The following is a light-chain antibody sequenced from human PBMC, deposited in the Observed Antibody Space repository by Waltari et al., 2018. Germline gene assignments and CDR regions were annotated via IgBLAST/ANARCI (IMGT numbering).Light chain of an antibody. Sequence: DIVMTQSPDSLAGSLGERVTINCRSSQNLLYTSDNKNYLAWFQQKPGQPPKLLIYWASTRESGVPDRFSGSGSGTEFTLTISSLQAADVAVYYCQQCYSTPYTFGQGTKLEIK. CDR2: WAS. V-gene: IGKV4-1*01. CDR1: QNLLYTSDNKNY. CDR3: QQCYSTPYT. J-gene: IGKJ2*01.